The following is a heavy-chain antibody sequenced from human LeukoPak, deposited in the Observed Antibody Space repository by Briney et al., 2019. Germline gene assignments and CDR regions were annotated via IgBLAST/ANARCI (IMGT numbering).Heavy chain of an antibody. CDR1: GFTFSSYS. CDR2: ISSSSSYI. V-gene: IGHV3-21*01. D-gene: IGHD3-10*01. CDR3: ARDKGLGYYGSGLDY. Sequence: PGGSLRLSCAASGFTFSSYSMNWVRQAPGKGLEWVSSISSSSSYIYYADSVKGRFTISRDNAKNSLYLQMNSLRAEDTAVYYCARDKGLGYYGSGLDYWGQGTLVTVSS. J-gene: IGHJ4*02.